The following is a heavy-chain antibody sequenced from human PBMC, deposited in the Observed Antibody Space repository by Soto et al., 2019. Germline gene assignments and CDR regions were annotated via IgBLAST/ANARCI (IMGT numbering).Heavy chain of an antibody. CDR2: IYYSGST. V-gene: IGHV4-39*01. Sequence: ASETLSLTCTVSGGSISSSSYYWGWIRQPPGKGLEWIGSIYYSGSTYYNPSLKSRVTISVDTSKNQFSLKLSSVTAADTAVYYCARHLPSSSCLLLWYFDDWGKG. CDR3: ARHLPSSSCLLLWYFDD. J-gene: IGHJ4*02. CDR1: GGSISSSSYY. D-gene: IGHD6-13*01.